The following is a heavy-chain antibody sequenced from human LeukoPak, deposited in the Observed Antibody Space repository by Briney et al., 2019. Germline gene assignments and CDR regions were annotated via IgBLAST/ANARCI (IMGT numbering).Heavy chain of an antibody. Sequence: PGGALRLSCAASGFTFSSYSMNWARQAPGKGLEWVSSISSSSSYIYYADSVKGRFTISRDNAKNSLYLQMNSLRAEDTAVYYCARDYPTSGIVTIFDYWGQGTLVTVSS. V-gene: IGHV3-21*01. CDR1: GFTFSSYS. J-gene: IGHJ4*02. CDR2: ISSSSSYI. D-gene: IGHD1-1*01. CDR3: ARDYPTSGIVTIFDY.